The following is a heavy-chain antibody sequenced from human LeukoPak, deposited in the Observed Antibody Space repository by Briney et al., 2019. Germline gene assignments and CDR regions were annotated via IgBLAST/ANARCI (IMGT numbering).Heavy chain of an antibody. CDR3: ARDPSPYKLELRGPWFDP. J-gene: IGHJ5*02. Sequence: GGSLRLSCAASGFTFSDYYMSWIRRAPGKGLEWVSYISSSGSTIYYAESVKGRFTISRDNAKNSLYLQMNSLRAEDTAVYYCARDPSPYKLELRGPWFDPWGQGTLVTVSS. CDR2: ISSSGSTI. D-gene: IGHD1-7*01. CDR1: GFTFSDYY. V-gene: IGHV3-11*01.